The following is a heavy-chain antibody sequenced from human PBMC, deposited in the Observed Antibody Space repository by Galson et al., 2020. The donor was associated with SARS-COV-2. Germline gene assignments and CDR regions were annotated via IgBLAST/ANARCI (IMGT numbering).Heavy chain of an antibody. CDR1: GYSVSTTNY. CDR2: IYPNGRT. J-gene: IGHJ2*01. D-gene: IGHD2-21*02. V-gene: IGHV4-38-2*01. CDR3: ARQGVNMIVLVTVPGWFFDL. Sequence: SETLSLTCAVSGYSVSTTNYWGWVRLAPGKGLEWIGSIYPNGRTYYNPSLESRVTISVDTSRNQFSLTLVSVTAADTAFYYCARQGVNMIVLVTVPGWFFDLWGRGTLVTVSS.